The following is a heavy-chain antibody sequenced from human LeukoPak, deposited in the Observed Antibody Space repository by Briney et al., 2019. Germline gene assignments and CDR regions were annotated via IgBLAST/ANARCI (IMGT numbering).Heavy chain of an antibody. D-gene: IGHD3-10*01. J-gene: IGHJ6*03. V-gene: IGHV1-2*02. CDR3: AMAGYGSGSYLGYYYMDV. CDR2: INPNSGGT. Sequence: ASVKVSCKASGYTFTGYYMHWVRQAPGQGLEWMGWINPNSGGTNYAQKFQGRVTMTRDTSISTAYMELSRLRSDDTAVYYCAMAGYGSGSYLGYYYMDVWGKGTTVTVYS. CDR1: GYTFTGYY.